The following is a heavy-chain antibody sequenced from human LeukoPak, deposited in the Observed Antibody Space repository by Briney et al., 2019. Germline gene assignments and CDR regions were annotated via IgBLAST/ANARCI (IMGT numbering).Heavy chain of an antibody. CDR1: GGSISPYY. CDR3: ARYGSGTYSDDHFQH. CDR2: IYYSGST. D-gene: IGHD3-10*01. Sequence: PSETLSLTCTVSGGSISPYYWSWIWQPPGKGLEWIGCIYYSGSTKYNPSLKSRVTISVDTSKNQFSLKLTSVTAADTAVYYCARYGSGTYSDDHFQHWGQGTLVTVSS. J-gene: IGHJ1*01. V-gene: IGHV4-59*08.